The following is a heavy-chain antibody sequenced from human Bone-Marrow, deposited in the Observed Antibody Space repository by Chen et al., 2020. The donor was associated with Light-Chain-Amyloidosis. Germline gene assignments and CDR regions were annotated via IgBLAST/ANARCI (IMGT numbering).Heavy chain of an antibody. Sequence: QVQLVESGGGVVQPGRSLRLSCAASGFTFSNYGMHWVRQAPGKGLEWVAAIAYHGSDTFYADSVMGRFTISRDNSKDTLYLQMNSLRAEDTAVYYCAKDPKYNVAVTSDHLENRFDPWGQGTLVTVSS. V-gene: IGHV3-30*18. CDR3: AKDPKYNVAVTSDHLENRFDP. J-gene: IGHJ5*02. CDR2: IAYHGSDT. D-gene: IGHD2-21*02. CDR1: GFTFSNYG.